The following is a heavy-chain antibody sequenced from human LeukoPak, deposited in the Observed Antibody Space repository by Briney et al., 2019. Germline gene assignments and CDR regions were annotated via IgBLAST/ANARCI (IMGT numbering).Heavy chain of an antibody. J-gene: IGHJ4*02. CDR3: AAAGFDY. V-gene: IGHV3-48*03. Sequence: GGSLRLSCAASGFTFSGSEMNWVRQAPGKGLEWVSGISSSGGCIYYADSVQGRFTISRDNAKKSLHLQMNSLRAEDTAVYYCAAAGFDYWGQGTLVTVSS. CDR2: ISSSGGCI. CDR1: GFTFSGSE.